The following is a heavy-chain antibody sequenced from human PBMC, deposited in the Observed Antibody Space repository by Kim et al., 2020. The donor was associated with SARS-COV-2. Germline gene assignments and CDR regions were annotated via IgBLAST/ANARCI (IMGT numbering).Heavy chain of an antibody. J-gene: IGHJ6*02. Sequence: SETLSLTCTVSGGSISSYYWSWIRQPPGKGLEWIGYIYYSGSTNYNPSLKSRATISVDTSKNQFSLKLSSVTAADTAVYYCARDRGDPYGMDVWGQGTTVTVSS. CDR2: IYYSGST. CDR1: GGSISSYY. V-gene: IGHV4-59*13. CDR3: ARDRGDPYGMDV. D-gene: IGHD3-10*01.